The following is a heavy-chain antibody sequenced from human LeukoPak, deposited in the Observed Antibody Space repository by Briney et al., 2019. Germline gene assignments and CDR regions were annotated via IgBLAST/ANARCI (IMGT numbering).Heavy chain of an antibody. V-gene: IGHV3-74*01. J-gene: IGHJ4*02. CDR1: GFTFSSAW. CDR2: MNSGGTTI. CDR3: ARGGNYYLDY. Sequence: GGSLRLSCAVSGFTFSSAWMHWVRQAPGKGLEWVSRMNSGGTTINYADSAKGRFTISRDNAKNTLYLQMHSLTAEDTAVYFCARGGNYYLDYWGQGTLATVSS.